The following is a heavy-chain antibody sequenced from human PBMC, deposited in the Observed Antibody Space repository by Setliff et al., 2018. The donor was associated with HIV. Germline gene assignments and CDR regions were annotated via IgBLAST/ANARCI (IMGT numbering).Heavy chain of an antibody. CDR2: IDEDGNKK. CDR3: AALSLRTNAVYGVISTRFDP. CDR1: GFVFSDFW. Sequence: SLRLSCAASGFVFSDFWMSWARQAPGKGLEWVANIDEDGNKKYYVGSVRGRFTISRDNAKKSLYLQMNSLRADDTAVYYCAALSLRTNAVYGVISTRFDPWGQGTLVTVSS. J-gene: IGHJ5*02. V-gene: IGHV3-7*03. D-gene: IGHD2-8*01.